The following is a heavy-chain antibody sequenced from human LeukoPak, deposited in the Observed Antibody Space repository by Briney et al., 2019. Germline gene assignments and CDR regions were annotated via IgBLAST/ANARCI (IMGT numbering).Heavy chain of an antibody. CDR3: ARDLYDYMFDYYYYYYMDV. CDR1: GFTFSSYG. J-gene: IGHJ6*03. D-gene: IGHD4-11*01. Sequence: GGSLRLSCAASGFTFSSYGMHWVRQAPGKGLEWVAVISYDGSNKYYADSVKGRFTISRDNSKNTLYLQMNSLRAEDTAVYYCARDLYDYMFDYYYYYYMDVWGKGTTVTVSS. V-gene: IGHV3-30*03. CDR2: ISYDGSNK.